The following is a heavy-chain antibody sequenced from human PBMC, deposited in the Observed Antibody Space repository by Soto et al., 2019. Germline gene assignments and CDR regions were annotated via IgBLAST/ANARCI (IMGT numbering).Heavy chain of an antibody. CDR1: GFTFSTAC. J-gene: IGHJ6*02. Sequence: GGSLRLSCAASGFTFSTACMNWVRQAPGKGLEWVSLIGESGTPTYYADSVKGRFTISRDNSGNTLFLEMYSLRAEDTAVYYCARYIPGVRYYGMDVWGQGTTVTVSS. V-gene: IGHV3-23*01. CDR3: ARYIPGVRYYGMDV. D-gene: IGHD2-2*01. CDR2: IGESGTPT.